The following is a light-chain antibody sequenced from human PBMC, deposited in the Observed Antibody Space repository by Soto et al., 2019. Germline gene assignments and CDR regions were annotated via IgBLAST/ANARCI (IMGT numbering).Light chain of an antibody. Sequence: QTVVTQEPSLTVSPGGTVTLTFGSSNGAVTSGHYPYWFQQKPGQAPRTLIYDTSNKHSWTPARFSGSLLGGKAALTLSGAQPEDEAEYYCLLSYSGARLVVFGGGTKLTVL. CDR3: LLSYSGARLVV. CDR1: NGAVTSGHY. CDR2: DTS. V-gene: IGLV7-46*01. J-gene: IGLJ2*01.